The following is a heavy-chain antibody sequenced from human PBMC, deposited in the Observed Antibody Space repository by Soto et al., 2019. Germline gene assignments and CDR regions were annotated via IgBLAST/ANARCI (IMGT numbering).Heavy chain of an antibody. CDR3: AREDTGYPYYFDY. J-gene: IGHJ4*02. V-gene: IGHV3-48*03. CDR1: GFTFSSSE. D-gene: IGHD3-16*02. CDR2: ISSSGSTV. Sequence: GSLRLSCAASGFTFSSSEMNWVRQAPGKGLEWVSYISSSGSTVYYADSVKGRFTISRDNAKNSLYLQMNSLRVEDTAVYYCAREDTGYPYYFDYWGQGTLVTVSS.